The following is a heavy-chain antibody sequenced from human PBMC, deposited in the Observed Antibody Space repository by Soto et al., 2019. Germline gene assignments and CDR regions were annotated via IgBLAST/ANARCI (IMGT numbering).Heavy chain of an antibody. V-gene: IGHV1-18*01. Sequence: GASVKVSCKASGYTFTSYGISWVRQAPGQGLEWMGWISAYNGNTNYAQKLQGRVTMTTDTSTSTAYMEMRSLRSDDTAVYYSAGGGWFGESYYFDYWGQGTLVTVSS. D-gene: IGHD3-10*01. CDR3: AGGGWFGESYYFDY. CDR1: GYTFTSYG. J-gene: IGHJ4*02. CDR2: ISAYNGNT.